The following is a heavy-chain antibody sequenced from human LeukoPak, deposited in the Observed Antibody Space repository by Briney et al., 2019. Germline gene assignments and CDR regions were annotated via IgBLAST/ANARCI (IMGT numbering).Heavy chain of an antibody. CDR2: IRSKAYGGTT. J-gene: IGHJ4*02. V-gene: IGHV3-49*03. Sequence: GGSLRLSCTASGFTFGDYAMSWFRQAPGKGLEWVGFIRSKAYGGTTEYAASVKGRFTISRDDSKGIAYLQMNSLKTEDTAVYYCTRDYDFWSGSRYYFDYWGQGTLVTVSS. CDR3: TRDYDFWSGSRYYFDY. CDR1: GFTFGDYA. D-gene: IGHD3-3*01.